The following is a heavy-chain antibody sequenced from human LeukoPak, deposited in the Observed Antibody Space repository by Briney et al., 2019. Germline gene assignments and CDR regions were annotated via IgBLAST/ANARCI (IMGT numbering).Heavy chain of an antibody. CDR3: ARELGDSSGYPY. V-gene: IGHV3-21*01. J-gene: IGHJ4*02. D-gene: IGHD3-22*01. CDR2: ISSSSSYI. CDR1: GLTFSSYS. Sequence: GGSLRLSCAASGLTFSSYSMNWVRQAPGKGLEWVSSISSSSSYIYYADSVKGRFTISRDNAKNSLYLQMNSLRAEDTAVYYCARELGDSSGYPYWGQGTLVTVSS.